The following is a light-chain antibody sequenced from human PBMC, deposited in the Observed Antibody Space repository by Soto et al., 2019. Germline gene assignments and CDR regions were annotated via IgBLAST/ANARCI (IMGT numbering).Light chain of an antibody. CDR1: QDISNY. J-gene: IGKJ5*01. CDR3: QQYNNWPPIT. V-gene: IGKV1-33*01. Sequence: IQMTQSPSPLSPSVGDRVTNTCPAGQDISNYFNWYQQKPAKAPKLLIFAASSLQSGTPSRFSGSGSGTEYTLTIISLMSEEFAVYYCQQYNNWPPITFGQGTLLDIK. CDR2: AAS.